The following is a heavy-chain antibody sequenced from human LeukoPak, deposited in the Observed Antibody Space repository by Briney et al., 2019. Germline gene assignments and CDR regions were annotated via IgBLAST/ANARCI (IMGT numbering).Heavy chain of an antibody. J-gene: IGHJ4*02. V-gene: IGHV3-23*01. CDR2: ISDSGGST. Sequence: GGSLRLSCAASGFTFSSYGMSWVRQAPGKGLEWVAGISDSGGSTNYADSVKGRFTISRDNPKNTLYLQMNSLRAEDTAVYFCAKRGIVIRAVIIVGFHKEAYYFDYWGQGALVTVSS. CDR1: GFTFSSYG. CDR3: AKRGIVIRAVIIVGFHKEAYYFDY. D-gene: IGHD3-10*01.